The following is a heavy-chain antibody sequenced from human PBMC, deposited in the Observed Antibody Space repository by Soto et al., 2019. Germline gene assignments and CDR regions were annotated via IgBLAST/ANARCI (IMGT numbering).Heavy chain of an antibody. D-gene: IGHD6-13*01. J-gene: IGHJ5*02. CDR1: CVSIFSSQYY. Sequence: PETLSVTCTVTCVSIFSSQYYGGGIGQPPGKGLEWIGSIYYSGSTYYNPSLKSRVTISVDTSKKQFSLNLSSVTAADTAVYYWARRVGDAGYSSSSIWLEPWCQG. CDR2: IYYSGST. CDR3: ARRVGDAGYSSSSIWLEP. V-gene: IGHV4-39*01.